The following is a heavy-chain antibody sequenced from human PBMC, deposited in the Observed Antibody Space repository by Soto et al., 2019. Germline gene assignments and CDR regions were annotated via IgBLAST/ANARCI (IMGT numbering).Heavy chain of an antibody. D-gene: IGHD5-12*01. J-gene: IGHJ6*02. Sequence: GASVKVSCKASGYTFTSYDINWVRQATGQGLEWMGWMNPNSGNTGYAQKFQGRVTMTRNTSISTAYMELSSLRSEDTAVYYCARHRDGSKAYYGMGVWGQGTTVTVSS. CDR3: ARHRDGSKAYYGMGV. CDR1: GYTFTSYD. V-gene: IGHV1-8*01. CDR2: MNPNSGNT.